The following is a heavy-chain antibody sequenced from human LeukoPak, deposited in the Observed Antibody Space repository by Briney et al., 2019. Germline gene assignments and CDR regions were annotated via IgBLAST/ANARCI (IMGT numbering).Heavy chain of an antibody. D-gene: IGHD6-6*01. CDR3: ARARVQQLVNQSLGY. J-gene: IGHJ4*02. CDR1: GFTSSSYA. V-gene: IGHV3-30-3*01. Sequence: GRSLRLSCAAPGFTSSSYAMHWVRQAPGKGLEWVAVISYDGSNKYYADSVKGRFTISRDNSKNTLYLQMNSLRAEDTAVYYCARARVQQLVNQSLGYWGQGTLVTVSS. CDR2: ISYDGSNK.